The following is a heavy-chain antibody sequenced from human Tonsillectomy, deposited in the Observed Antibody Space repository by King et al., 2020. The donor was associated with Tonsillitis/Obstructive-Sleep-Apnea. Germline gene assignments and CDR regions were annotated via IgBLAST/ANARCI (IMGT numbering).Heavy chain of an antibody. D-gene: IGHD3-3*01. CDR3: ARVYHPGTDFWSAKYGDRWLNYYYYMDV. Sequence: VQLVESGGGLVQPGGSLRVSCAASGFTFSSYSMNWVRQAPGKGLEWVSYISSSSSTTYYADSVKGRFTISRDNAKNSLYLQMNSLRDEDTAVYYCARVYHPGTDFWSAKYGDRWLNYYYYMDVGGKGTTVTVSS. CDR1: GFTFSSYS. V-gene: IGHV3-48*02. CDR2: ISSSSSTT. J-gene: IGHJ6*03.